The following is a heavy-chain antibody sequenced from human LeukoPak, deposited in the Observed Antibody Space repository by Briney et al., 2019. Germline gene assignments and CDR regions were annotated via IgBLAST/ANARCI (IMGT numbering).Heavy chain of an antibody. J-gene: IGHJ3*02. CDR2: IYYSGST. Sequence: SETLSLTCTVSGGSISSYYWSWIRQPPGKGLEWIGYIYYSGSTNYNPSLKSRVTISVDTSKNQFSLKLSSVTAADTAVYYCARQPSLYSSGWYLAGKQAFDIWGQGTMVTVSS. CDR1: GGSISSYY. V-gene: IGHV4-59*01. CDR3: ARQPSLYSSGWYLAGKQAFDI. D-gene: IGHD6-19*01.